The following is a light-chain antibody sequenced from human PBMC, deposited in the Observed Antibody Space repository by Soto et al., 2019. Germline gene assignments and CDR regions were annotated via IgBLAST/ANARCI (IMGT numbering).Light chain of an antibody. CDR3: QQYDTWPRT. V-gene: IGKV3-15*01. CDR1: QGVAGN. J-gene: IGKJ1*01. Sequence: ETVMTQSPATLSVSPGEGATLSCRASQGVAGNLAWYQQKPGQAPRLLIYGASTRATGIPARLSGSGSGTEVTLTIGSLQFGDFAFYYCQQYDTWPRTFGQGTKVEIK. CDR2: GAS.